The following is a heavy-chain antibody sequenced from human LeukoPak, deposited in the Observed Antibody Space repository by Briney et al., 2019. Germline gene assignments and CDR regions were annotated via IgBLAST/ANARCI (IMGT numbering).Heavy chain of an antibody. CDR1: GGPISSSSYY. J-gene: IGHJ4*02. Sequence: SETLSLTCTVSGGPISSSSYYWGWLRQPPGKGLEWIGSVYILATTYYNPSLKSRVTISVDTSKNQFSLKLSSVTAADTAVYYCARHIRQWHGFDYWGQGTLVTVSS. V-gene: IGHV4-39*01. D-gene: IGHD6-19*01. CDR2: VYILATT. CDR3: ARHIRQWHGFDY.